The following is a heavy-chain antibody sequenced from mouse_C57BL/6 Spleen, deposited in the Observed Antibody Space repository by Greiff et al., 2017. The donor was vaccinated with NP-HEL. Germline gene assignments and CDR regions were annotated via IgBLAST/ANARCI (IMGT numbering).Heavy chain of an antibody. J-gene: IGHJ1*03. CDR2: INPNNGGT. CDR3: ARRITTVVATGYFDV. D-gene: IGHD1-1*01. Sequence: EVQLQQSGPELVKPGASVKIPCKASGYTFTDYNMDWVKQSHGKSLEWIGDINPNNGGTIYNQKFKGKATLTVDKSSSTAYMELRSLTSEDTAVYYCARRITTVVATGYFDVWGTGTTVTVSS. V-gene: IGHV1-18*01. CDR1: GYTFTDYN.